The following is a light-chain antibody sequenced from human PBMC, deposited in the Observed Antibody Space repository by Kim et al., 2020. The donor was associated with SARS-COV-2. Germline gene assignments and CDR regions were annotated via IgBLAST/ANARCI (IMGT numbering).Light chain of an antibody. CDR3: QQYDNLPLT. Sequence: DIQMTQSPSSLSASVGDRVTITCQASQDISNYLNWYQQKPGKAPKLLIYDASNLETGVPSRFSGGSGTDFTFTISSLQPEDIATYYCQQYDNLPLTFGGGTKVDIK. V-gene: IGKV1-33*01. CDR1: QDISNY. CDR2: DAS. J-gene: IGKJ4*01.